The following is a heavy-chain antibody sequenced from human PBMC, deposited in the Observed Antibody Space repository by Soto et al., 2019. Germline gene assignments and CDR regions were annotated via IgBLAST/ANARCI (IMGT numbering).Heavy chain of an antibody. J-gene: IGHJ6*02. CDR2: INPNSGGT. V-gene: IGHV1-2*04. D-gene: IGHD6-6*01. CDR3: SSSIAARPGYYGMDV. CDR1: GYTFTGYY. Sequence: ASVKVSCKASGYTFTGYYMHWVRQAPGQGLEWMGWINPNSGGTNYAQKFQGWVTMTRDTSISTAYMELSSLRSEDTAVYYCSSSIAARPGYYGMDVWGQGTTVTVSS.